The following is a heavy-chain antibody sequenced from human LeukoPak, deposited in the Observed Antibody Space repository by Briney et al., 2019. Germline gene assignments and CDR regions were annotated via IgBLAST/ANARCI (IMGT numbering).Heavy chain of an antibody. V-gene: IGHV3-7*01. CDR2: IKQDGSEK. J-gene: IGHJ4*02. CDR3: VKKGQADDDGKPD. Sequence: GGSLRLSCAASGFTFSSYWMSWVRQAPGKGLEWVANIKQDGSEKYYVDSVKGRFTISRDNAKNSLYLQMSSLRADDTAVYYCVKKGQADDDGKPDWGQGTLVTVSS. D-gene: IGHD1-1*01. CDR1: GFTFSSYW.